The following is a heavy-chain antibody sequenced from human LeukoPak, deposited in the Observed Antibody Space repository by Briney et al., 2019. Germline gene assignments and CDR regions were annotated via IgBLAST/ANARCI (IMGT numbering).Heavy chain of an antibody. CDR1: GGSISSGSYY. D-gene: IGHD3-9*01. CDR3: ARDYDILTGYYDWFDP. CDR2: IYHSGST. J-gene: IGHJ5*02. V-gene: IGHV4-39*07. Sequence: SETLSLTCTVSGGSISSGSYYWGWIRQPPGKGLEWIGSIYHSGSTYYNPSLKSRVTISVDTSKNQFSLKLSSVTAADTAVYYCARDYDILTGYYDWFDPWGQGTLVTVSS.